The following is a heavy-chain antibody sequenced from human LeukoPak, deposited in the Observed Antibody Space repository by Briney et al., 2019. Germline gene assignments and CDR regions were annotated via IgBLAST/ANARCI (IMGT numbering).Heavy chain of an antibody. D-gene: IGHD5-18*01. CDR3: ARAFPWSYGYGMDV. CDR2: INPNSGGT. CDR1: GYTFTGYY. J-gene: IGHJ6*02. Sequence: ASVKVSCKASGYTFTGYYMHWVRQAPGQGLEWMGWINPNSGGTNYAQKFQGWVTMTRDTPISTAYMELSRLRSDDTAVYYCARAFPWSYGYGMDVWGQGTTVTVSS. V-gene: IGHV1-2*04.